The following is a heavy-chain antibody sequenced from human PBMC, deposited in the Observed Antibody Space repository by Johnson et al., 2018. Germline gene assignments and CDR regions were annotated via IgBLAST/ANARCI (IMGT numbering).Heavy chain of an antibody. CDR3: AKAPTILGYYFES. Sequence: QVQLQESGGGVVQPGRSLRLSCAASGFTFSSYGMHWVRHTPGKGLEWVAIISHDGGDKFYADSVKGRFTISRDNSKSMLYLQMDSLRVEASAVYFCAKAPTILGYYFESGGQGTLVTVSS. J-gene: IGHJ4*02. D-gene: IGHD7-27*01. CDR1: GFTFSSYG. CDR2: ISHDGGDK. V-gene: IGHV3-30*18.